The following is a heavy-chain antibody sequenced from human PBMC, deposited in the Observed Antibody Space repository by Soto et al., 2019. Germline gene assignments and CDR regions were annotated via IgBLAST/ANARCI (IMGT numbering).Heavy chain of an antibody. D-gene: IGHD3-22*01. CDR2: VYHGRRT. CDR1: GDSISSRNW. J-gene: IGHJ5*02. Sequence: SETLSLTCNVSGDSISSRNWWHWVRQPPGKGLEWIGEVYHGRRTKYNPSLESRVTILVDMSKNQFSLILFSVTAADTAVYFCARLAPDSSGWYGLDTWGQGSPVT. CDR3: ARLAPDSSGWYGLDT. V-gene: IGHV4-4*02.